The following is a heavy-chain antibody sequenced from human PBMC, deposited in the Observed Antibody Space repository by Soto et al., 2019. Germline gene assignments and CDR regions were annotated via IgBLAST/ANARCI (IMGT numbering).Heavy chain of an antibody. CDR1: GLTFSSYS. CDR3: ARVGYDFWSGYPSRKNWFDP. CDR2: ISSSSSYI. J-gene: IGHJ5*02. D-gene: IGHD3-3*01. Sequence: GGSLRLSCAASGLTFSSYSMNWVRQAPGKGLEWVSSISSSSSYIYYADSVKGRFTISRDNAKNSLYLQMNSLRAEDTAVYYCARVGYDFWSGYPSRKNWFDPWGQGTLVTVSS. V-gene: IGHV3-21*01.